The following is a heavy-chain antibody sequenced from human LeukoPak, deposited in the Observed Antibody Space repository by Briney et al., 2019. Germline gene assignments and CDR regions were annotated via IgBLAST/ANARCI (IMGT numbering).Heavy chain of an antibody. J-gene: IGHJ3*02. CDR1: GFTFSSYS. V-gene: IGHV3-21*01. D-gene: IGHD2-2*01. CDR3: ARVSELCSSTSCYAFDI. Sequence: GGSLRLSCAASGFTFSSYSMNWVRQAPGKGLEWVSSISSSSSYIYYADSVKGRFTISRDNAKNSLYLQMNSLRAEDTAVYYCARVSELCSSTSCYAFDIWGQGTMVTVSS. CDR2: ISSSSSYI.